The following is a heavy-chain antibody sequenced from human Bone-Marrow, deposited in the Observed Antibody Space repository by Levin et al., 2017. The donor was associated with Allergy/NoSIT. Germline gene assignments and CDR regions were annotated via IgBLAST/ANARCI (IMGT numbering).Heavy chain of an antibody. D-gene: IGHD6-13*01. CDR3: ARGYSSSDLLFGY. CDR2: ISYDGSNK. J-gene: IGHJ4*02. V-gene: IGHV3-30*04. CDR1: GFTFSSYA. Sequence: GESLKISCAASGFTFSSYAMHWVRQAPGKGLEWVAVISYDGSNKYYADSVKGRFTISRDNSKNTLYLQMNSLRAEDTAVYYCARGYSSSDLLFGYWGQGTLVTVSA.